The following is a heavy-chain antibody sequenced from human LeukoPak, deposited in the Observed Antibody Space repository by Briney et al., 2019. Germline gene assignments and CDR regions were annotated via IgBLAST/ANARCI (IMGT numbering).Heavy chain of an antibody. D-gene: IGHD2-2*01. V-gene: IGHV3-53*01. CDR1: GFTVSSNY. Sequence: GGSLRLSCAASGFTVSSNYMSWVRQAPGKGLEWVSVIYSGGSTYYADSVKGRFTISRDNSKNTLYLQMNSLRAEDTAVHYCAREDPYCSSTSCPFDYWGQGTLVTVSS. J-gene: IGHJ4*02. CDR2: IYSGGST. CDR3: AREDPYCSSTSCPFDY.